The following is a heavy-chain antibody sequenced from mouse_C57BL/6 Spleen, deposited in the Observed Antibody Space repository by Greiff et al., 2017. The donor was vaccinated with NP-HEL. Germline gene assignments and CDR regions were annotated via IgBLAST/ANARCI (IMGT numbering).Heavy chain of an antibody. CDR3: AKMNYYGSSPSYWYFDV. D-gene: IGHD1-1*01. V-gene: IGHV2-5*01. CDR2: IWRGGST. Sequence: QVQLQQSGPGLVQPSQSLSITCTVSGFSLTSYGVHWVRQSPGKGLEWLGVIWRGGSTDYNAAFMSRLSITKDNSKSQVFFKMNSLQADDTAIYYCAKMNYYGSSPSYWYFDVWGTGTTVTVSS. CDR1: GFSLTSYG. J-gene: IGHJ1*03.